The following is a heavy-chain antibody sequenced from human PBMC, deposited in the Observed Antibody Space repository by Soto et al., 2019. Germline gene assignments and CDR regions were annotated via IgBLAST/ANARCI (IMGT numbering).Heavy chain of an antibody. CDR3: ARVRPTDYVGNYNNGMDV. D-gene: IGHD4-17*01. J-gene: IGHJ6*02. CDR1: GGTLSNYA. CDR2: IIPIFNTA. Sequence: QVQLVQSGAEVKKPGSSVKVSCKASGGTLSNYAFTWVRQAPGQGLEWMGGIIPIFNTANYAQKFQGRVTITVDESTSTSYMEVNSLRYEDTAVYYCARVRPTDYVGNYNNGMDVWGQGTTVTVSS. V-gene: IGHV1-69*01.